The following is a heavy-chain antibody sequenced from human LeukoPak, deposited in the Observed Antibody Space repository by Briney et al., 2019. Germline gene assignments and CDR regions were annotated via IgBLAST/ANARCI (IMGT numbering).Heavy chain of an antibody. CDR1: GYSFTSYW. D-gene: IGHD6-13*01. CDR3: ARLPSSSWTDYYFDY. CDR2: IYPGDSDT. Sequence: GESLKVSCKGSGYSFTSYWIGWVRQMPGKGLEWMGIIYPGDSDTRYSPSFQGQVTISADKSISTAYLQWSSLKASDTAMYYCARLPSSSWTDYYFDYWGQGTLVTVSS. V-gene: IGHV5-51*01. J-gene: IGHJ4*02.